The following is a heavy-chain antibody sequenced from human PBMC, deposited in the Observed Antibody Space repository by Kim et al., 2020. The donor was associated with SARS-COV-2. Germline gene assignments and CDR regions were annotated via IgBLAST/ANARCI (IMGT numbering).Heavy chain of an antibody. Sequence: GGSLRLSCAASGFTFSSYAMHWVRQAPGKGLEWVAVISYDGSNKYYADSVKGRFTISRDNSKNTLYLQMNSLRAEDTAVYYCARSGSGSYYYGMDVWGRGPTVTVSS. CDR3: ARSGSGSYYYGMDV. J-gene: IGHJ6*04. V-gene: IGHV3-30*04. D-gene: IGHD3-10*01. CDR1: GFTFSSYA. CDR2: ISYDGSNK.